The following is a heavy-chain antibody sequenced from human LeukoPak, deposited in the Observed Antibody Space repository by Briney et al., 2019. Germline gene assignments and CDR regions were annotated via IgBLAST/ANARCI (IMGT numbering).Heavy chain of an antibody. Sequence: ASVKVSCKASGYTFTGQYIHWVRQAPGQGPEWMVWINPNSGGTNYAQKFQGRVTMTRDTSISTAYMEVSSLRSDDTAVYYCARSYSYDSSGYYGAKWGQGTLVTVSS. CDR3: ARSYSYDSSGYYGAK. J-gene: IGHJ4*02. D-gene: IGHD3-22*01. V-gene: IGHV1-2*02. CDR2: INPNSGGT. CDR1: GYTFTGQY.